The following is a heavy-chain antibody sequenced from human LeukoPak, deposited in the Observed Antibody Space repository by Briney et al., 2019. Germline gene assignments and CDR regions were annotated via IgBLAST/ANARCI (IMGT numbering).Heavy chain of an antibody. CDR3: AKASPLYYYDSSGYPDY. CDR1: GFTFSSYA. D-gene: IGHD3-22*01. V-gene: IGHV3-23*01. Sequence: RTGGSLRLSCAASGFTFSSYAMSWVRQAPGKGLEWVSAISGSGGSTYYADSVKGRFTISRDNSKNTLCLQMNSLRAEDTAVYYCAKASPLYYYDSSGYPDYWGQGTLVTVSS. J-gene: IGHJ4*02. CDR2: ISGSGGST.